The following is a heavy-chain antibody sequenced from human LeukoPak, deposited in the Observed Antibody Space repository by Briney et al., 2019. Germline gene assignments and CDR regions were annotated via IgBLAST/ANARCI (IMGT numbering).Heavy chain of an antibody. CDR3: ASSRGYSNSIWYFYMDV. Sequence: SETLSLTCAVYGGSFSGYYWSWIRQPPGKGLEWIGEINHSGTTNYKPSLKNRITISIDTSKNTFSLDLSSVTAADTAVYYCASSRGYSNSIWYFYMDVWGKGTTVTVSS. D-gene: IGHD6-13*01. CDR1: GGSFSGYY. J-gene: IGHJ6*03. CDR2: INHSGTT. V-gene: IGHV4-34*01.